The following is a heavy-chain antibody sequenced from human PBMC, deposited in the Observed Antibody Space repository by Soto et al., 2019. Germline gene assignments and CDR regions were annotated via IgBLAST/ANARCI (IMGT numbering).Heavy chain of an antibody. CDR3: ARAYSSSWYLYN. CDR1: GFSFRDSA. Sequence: GGSLRLSCAASGFSFRDSAMHWVRQASGKGLEWIARIRSKANSYLIAYDESVRGRFTISRDNSKNTLYLQMNSLRAEDTAVYYCARAYSSSWYLYNWGQGTMVTVSS. CDR2: IRSKANSYLI. V-gene: IGHV3-73*01. D-gene: IGHD6-13*01. J-gene: IGHJ3*01.